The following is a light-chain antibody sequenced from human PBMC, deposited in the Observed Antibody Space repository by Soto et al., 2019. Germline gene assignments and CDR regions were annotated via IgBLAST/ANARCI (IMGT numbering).Light chain of an antibody. CDR3: CSYAGSYTYV. CDR2: DVS. Sequence: QSVLTQPRSVSGSPGQSVAISCTGTSGDVGAYNYVSWYQQHPGKAPKLMIYDVSKRPSGVPDRFSGSKSGSTASLTISGLHAEDEADYYCCSYAGSYTYVFGTGTKLTVL. V-gene: IGLV2-11*01. J-gene: IGLJ1*01. CDR1: SGDVGAYNY.